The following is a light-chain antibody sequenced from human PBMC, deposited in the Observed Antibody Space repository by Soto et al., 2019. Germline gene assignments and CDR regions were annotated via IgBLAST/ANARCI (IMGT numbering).Light chain of an antibody. Sequence: QSALTQPASVSGSPGQSITISCTGTSSDVGGYNYVSWYQQHPGKAPKRVIYDVSNRPSGVSNRFSGSKSGNTASLTICGLQAEDEADYYCSSYTSSSTRVFGSGTKVTVL. V-gene: IGLV2-14*01. CDR1: SSDVGGYNY. CDR2: DVS. CDR3: SSYTSSSTRV. J-gene: IGLJ1*01.